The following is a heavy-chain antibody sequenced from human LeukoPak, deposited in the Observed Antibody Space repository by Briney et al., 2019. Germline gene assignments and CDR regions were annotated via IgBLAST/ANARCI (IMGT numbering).Heavy chain of an antibody. CDR3: ARTYYYDSSGYYPHYGMDV. V-gene: IGHV4-39*01. CDR1: GGSISSSSYY. Sequence: SETLSLTCTVSGGSISSSSYYWGWIRQPPGKGLEWIGSIYYSGSTYYNPSLKSRVTISVDTSKNQFSLKLSSVTAADTAVYYCARTYYYDSSGYYPHYGMDVWGQGTTVTVSS. J-gene: IGHJ6*02. CDR2: IYYSGST. D-gene: IGHD3-22*01.